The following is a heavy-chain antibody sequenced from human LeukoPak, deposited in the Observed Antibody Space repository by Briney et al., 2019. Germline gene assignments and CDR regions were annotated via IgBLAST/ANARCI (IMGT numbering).Heavy chain of an antibody. CDR1: GCTFSSYA. D-gene: IGHD4-17*01. CDR3: ARATTVTLFDY. J-gene: IGHJ4*02. V-gene: IGHV1-69*04. Sequence: SVKVSCKASGCTFSSYAISWVRQAPGQGLEWMGRIIPILGIANYAQKFQGRVTITADKSTSTAYMELSSLRSEDTAVYYCARATTVTLFDYWGQGTLVTVSS. CDR2: IIPILGIA.